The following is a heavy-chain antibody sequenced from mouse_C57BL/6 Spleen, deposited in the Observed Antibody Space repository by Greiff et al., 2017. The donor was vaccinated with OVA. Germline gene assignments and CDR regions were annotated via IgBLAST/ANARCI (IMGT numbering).Heavy chain of an antibody. J-gene: IGHJ1*03. CDR3: ARVGYGSGLHWYCEV. CDR1: GFTFSSYA. V-gene: IGHV5-4*03. CDR2: ISDGGSYT. Sequence: EVKLVESGGGLVKPGGSLKLSCAASGFTFSSYAMSWVRQTPEKRLEWVATISDGGSYTYYPDNVKGRFTISRDDAKNNLYLQMSNLKSEDTAKYYWARVGYGSGLHWYCEVWGTGTTVTVSS. D-gene: IGHD1-1*01.